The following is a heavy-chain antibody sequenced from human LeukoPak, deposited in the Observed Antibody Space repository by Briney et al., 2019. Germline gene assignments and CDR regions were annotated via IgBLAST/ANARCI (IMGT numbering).Heavy chain of an antibody. CDR2: LSLSGGNT. V-gene: IGHV3-23*01. Sequence: GGSLRLSCTASGFTFSNYAMNWVRQAPGKGLEWVSGLSLSGGNTYYAESVKGRFTISRDNSNNRLYLEMNSLRAGDTAIYYCAIPRPPDTLYMDVWGKGTTVTVSS. D-gene: IGHD2-2*02. CDR3: AIPRPPDTLYMDV. CDR1: GFTFSNYA. J-gene: IGHJ6*03.